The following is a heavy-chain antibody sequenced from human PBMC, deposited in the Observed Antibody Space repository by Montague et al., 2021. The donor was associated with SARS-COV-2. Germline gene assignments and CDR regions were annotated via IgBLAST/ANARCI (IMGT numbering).Heavy chain of an antibody. CDR1: GGSFSGYD. CDR3: ARGRVEITMIAVVFTGGIYYYDY. Sequence: SETLSLTCAVYGGSFSGYDWSWIRQSPGKGLEWIWEIDHSGSTKYNPSLESRLTLSVDTSENQFSLKLSSVTAADTAVYYCARGRVEITMIAVVFTGGIYYYDYWGRGTLVTVSS. J-gene: IGHJ4*02. V-gene: IGHV4-34*01. CDR2: IDHSGST. D-gene: IGHD3-22*01.